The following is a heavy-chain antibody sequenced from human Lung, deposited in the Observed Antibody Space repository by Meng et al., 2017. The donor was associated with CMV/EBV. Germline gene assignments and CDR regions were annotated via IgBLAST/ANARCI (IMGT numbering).Heavy chain of an antibody. Sequence: QVQLVQSGAEVKKPXXSLKLSCKASGYTFTDYHIHWVRQAPGQGLEWMGWINLNSGGTHDSQNFQGRVTMTTNTSISTAYMELSRLTSDDTAVYYCAGDKGWSGYDVWGQGTLVTVSS. CDR2: INLNSGGT. CDR1: GYTFTDYH. J-gene: IGHJ4*02. D-gene: IGHD3-3*01. CDR3: AGDKGWSGYDV. V-gene: IGHV1-2*02.